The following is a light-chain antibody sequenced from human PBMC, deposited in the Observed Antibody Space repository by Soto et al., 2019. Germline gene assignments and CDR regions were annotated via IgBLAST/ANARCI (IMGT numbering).Light chain of an antibody. CDR3: QSYDTTNQAVV. J-gene: IGLJ2*01. CDR2: EDN. CDR1: SGSIASNY. Sequence: NFMLTQPHSVSESPGKTATISCTGSSGSIASNYVQWYQKRPGSAPTTIIYEDNQRPSGVPDRFSGSIDSSSNSASLTISGLKTEDESDSYCQSYDTTNQAVVFGGGTKLTVL. V-gene: IGLV6-57*02.